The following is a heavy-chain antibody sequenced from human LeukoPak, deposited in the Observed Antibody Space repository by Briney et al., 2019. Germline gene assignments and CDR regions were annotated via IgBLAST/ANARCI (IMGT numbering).Heavy chain of an antibody. D-gene: IGHD6-19*01. V-gene: IGHV4-59*12. J-gene: IGHJ4*02. Sequence: SETLSLTCTVSGGSINNYYWTWIRQPPGKGLEWIGYVYHSGSTNYKPSLKSRVTISVDKSKNQFSLKLSSVTAADTAVYYCARGVAVAGPFDYWGQGTLVTVSS. CDR1: GGSINNYY. CDR2: VYHSGST. CDR3: ARGVAVAGPFDY.